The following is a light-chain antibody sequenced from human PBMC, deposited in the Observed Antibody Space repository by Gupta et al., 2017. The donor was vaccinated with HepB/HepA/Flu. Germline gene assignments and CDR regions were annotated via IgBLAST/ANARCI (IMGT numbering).Light chain of an antibody. J-gene: IGLJ3*02. V-gene: IGLV1-40*01. CDR2: GNS. CDR1: SSNIGAGYD. CDR3: QSYDSSLSGWV. Sequence: QSVLTQPPSVSGAPVQRVTIYCTGSSSNIGAGYDVHWYQQLPGTAPKLLIYGNSNRPSGVPDRFSSSKSGTSPSLAITGLQAEDEADYYCQSYDSSLSGWVFGRGTKLTVL.